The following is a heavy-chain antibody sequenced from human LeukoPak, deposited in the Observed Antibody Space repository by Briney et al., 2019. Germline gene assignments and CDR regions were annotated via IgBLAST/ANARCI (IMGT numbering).Heavy chain of an antibody. Sequence: GGSLRLSCAASGFTVSSNYMSWVRQAPGKGLEWVSLIYSGGSTYYADSVTGRFTISRDNSKNTLYLQMNSLRAEDTAVYYCAREVVESLSSGYYPRYWGQGTLVTVSS. D-gene: IGHD3-22*01. J-gene: IGHJ4*02. CDR2: IYSGGST. V-gene: IGHV3-53*01. CDR1: GFTVSSNY. CDR3: AREVVESLSSGYYPRY.